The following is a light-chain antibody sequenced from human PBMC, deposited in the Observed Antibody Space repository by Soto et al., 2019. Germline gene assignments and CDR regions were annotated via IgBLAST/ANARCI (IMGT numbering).Light chain of an antibody. CDR3: QQYNNWPRT. CDR1: QSVTNSF. J-gene: IGKJ1*01. CDR2: GAS. V-gene: IGKV3-20*01. Sequence: EIVLTQSPATLSLSPGERATLSCRASQSVTNSFLAWYQQKPGQAPRLLIYGASRRATGIPDRFTGSGSGTDFTLTISRLEPEDFAVYYCQQYNNWPRTFGQGTKVDIK.